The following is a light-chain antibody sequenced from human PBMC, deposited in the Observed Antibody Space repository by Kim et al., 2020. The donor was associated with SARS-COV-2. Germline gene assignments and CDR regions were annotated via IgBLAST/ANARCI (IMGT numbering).Light chain of an antibody. CDR1: QGISSY. Sequence: SASIGDRFTNSCRASQGISSYLAWYQQKPGKAPRLLIYKTSNLETGVPSTFGGSGSGTDFSLTISSLQPDDFATYYCQQYHVYPSTFGQGTKLEIK. J-gene: IGKJ2*01. CDR3: QQYHVYPST. V-gene: IGKV1-5*03. CDR2: KTS.